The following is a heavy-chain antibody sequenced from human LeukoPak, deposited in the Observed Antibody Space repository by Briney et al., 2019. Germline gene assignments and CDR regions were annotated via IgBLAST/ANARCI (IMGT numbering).Heavy chain of an antibody. CDR3: AAGVYYYGSGSYYTIPFDY. J-gene: IGHJ4*02. CDR1: GFTFTSSA. V-gene: IGHV1-58*02. CDR2: IVVGSGNT. Sequence: ASVKVSCKASGFTFTSSAMQWVRQARGQRLEWIGWIVVGSGNTNYAQKFQERVTITRDMSTSTAYMELSSLRSEDTAVYYCAAGVYYYGSGSYYTIPFDYWGQGTLVTVSS. D-gene: IGHD3-10*01.